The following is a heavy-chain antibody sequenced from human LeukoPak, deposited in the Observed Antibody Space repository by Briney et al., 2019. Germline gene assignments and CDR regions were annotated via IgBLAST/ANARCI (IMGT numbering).Heavy chain of an antibody. CDR2: IRYDGSNK. V-gene: IGHV3-30*02. Sequence: GGSLRLSCAASGFTFSDYYMSWIRQAPGKGLEWVAFIRYDGSNKYYADSVKGRFTISRDNSKNTLYLQMNSLRAEDTAVYYCAKAWDLWGQGTLVTVSA. CDR1: GFTFSDYY. J-gene: IGHJ5*02. CDR3: AKAWDL.